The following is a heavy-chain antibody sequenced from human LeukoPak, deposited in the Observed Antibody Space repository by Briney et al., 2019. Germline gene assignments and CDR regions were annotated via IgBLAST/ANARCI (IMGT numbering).Heavy chain of an antibody. J-gene: IGHJ4*02. Sequence: GGSLRLSCAASGFTFDDYAMHWVRQAPGKGLEWVSGISWNSGSIGYADSVKGRFTTSRDNAKNSLYLQMNSLRAEDTALYYCAKAARYDILTGFDYWGQGTLVTVSS. CDR2: ISWNSGSI. CDR3: AKAARYDILTGFDY. D-gene: IGHD3-9*01. V-gene: IGHV3-9*01. CDR1: GFTFDDYA.